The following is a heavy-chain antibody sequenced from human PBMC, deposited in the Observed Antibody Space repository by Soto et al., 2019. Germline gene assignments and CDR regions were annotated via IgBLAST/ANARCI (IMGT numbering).Heavy chain of an antibody. Sequence: PGESLKISCKGSGYSFTSYWIGWVRQMPGKGLEWMGIIYPGDSDTRYSPSFQGQVTISADKSISTAYLQWSSLKASDTAMYYCARLITMVRGVNIDFDYWGQGTLVTVSS. CDR2: IYPGDSDT. V-gene: IGHV5-51*01. CDR3: ARLITMVRGVNIDFDY. D-gene: IGHD3-10*01. CDR1: GYSFTSYW. J-gene: IGHJ4*02.